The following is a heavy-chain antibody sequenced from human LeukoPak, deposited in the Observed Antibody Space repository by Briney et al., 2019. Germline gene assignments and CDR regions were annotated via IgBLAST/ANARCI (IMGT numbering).Heavy chain of an antibody. Sequence: ASVKVSCKASGYTFTSYGISWVREAPGQGLEWMGWISAYNGNTNYAQKLQGRVTMTTDTSTSTAYMELRSLRSDDTAAYYCAREGYYYDSSGYYSQDYWGQGTLVTVSS. CDR2: ISAYNGNT. CDR3: AREGYYYDSSGYYSQDY. CDR1: GYTFTSYG. J-gene: IGHJ4*02. V-gene: IGHV1-18*01. D-gene: IGHD3-22*01.